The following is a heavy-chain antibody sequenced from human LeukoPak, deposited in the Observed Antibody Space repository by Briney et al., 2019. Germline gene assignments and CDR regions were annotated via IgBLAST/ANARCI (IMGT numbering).Heavy chain of an antibody. Sequence: GGSLRLSCAASGFTFSSYSMNWVRQAPGKGLGWVSSISSSSSYIYYADSVKGRFTISRDNAKNSLYLQMNSLRAEDTAVYYCARDRHDSSGYYYPRYYFDYWGQGTLVTVSS. D-gene: IGHD3-22*01. J-gene: IGHJ4*02. CDR2: ISSSSSYI. CDR1: GFTFSSYS. V-gene: IGHV3-21*01. CDR3: ARDRHDSSGYYYPRYYFDY.